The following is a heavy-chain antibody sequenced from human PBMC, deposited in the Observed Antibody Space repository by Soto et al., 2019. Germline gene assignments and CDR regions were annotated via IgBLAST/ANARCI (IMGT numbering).Heavy chain of an antibody. CDR2: VNPILSMS. V-gene: IGHV1-69*04. CDR3: ATSYGSGYRAFDY. J-gene: IGHJ4*02. D-gene: IGHD3-10*01. Sequence: QVQLVQSGAEVKRPGSSVKVSCKASGDTFGFYSINWVRQAPGLGLEWMGRVNPILSMSNYAQRFQGRVTVTADNSTSTAYMELSGLRSEHTAMYYCATSYGSGYRAFDYWGQGALVTVSS. CDR1: GDTFGFYS.